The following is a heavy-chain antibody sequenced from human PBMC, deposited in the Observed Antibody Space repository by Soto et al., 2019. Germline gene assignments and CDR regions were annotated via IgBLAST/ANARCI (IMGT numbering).Heavy chain of an antibody. Sequence: ASVKVSCKASGYTFTSYYMHWVRQAPGQGLEWMGIINPSGGSTSYAQKFQGRVTMTRDTSTSTVYMELSSLRSEDTAVYYCARDSGPCPSCYYFERRLSIHPSGEGFEPWGQATLVTVSS. CDR2: INPSGGST. CDR1: GYTFTSYY. CDR3: ARDSGPCPSCYYFERRLSIHPSGEGFEP. V-gene: IGHV1-46*01. J-gene: IGHJ5*02. D-gene: IGHD2-2*01.